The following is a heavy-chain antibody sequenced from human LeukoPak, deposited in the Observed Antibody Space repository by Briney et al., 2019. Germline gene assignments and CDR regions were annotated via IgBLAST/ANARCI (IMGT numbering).Heavy chain of an antibody. J-gene: IGHJ3*02. CDR1: GGSISSSSYY. CDR3: ARRYDAFDI. CDR2: IYYSGST. V-gene: IGHV4-39*01. Sequence: SETLSLTCTVSGGSISSSSYYWGWIRQPPGKGLEWIGSIYYSGSTYYNPSLKSRVTISADTSKNQFSLKLSSVTAADTAVYYCARRYDAFDIWGQGTMVTVSS.